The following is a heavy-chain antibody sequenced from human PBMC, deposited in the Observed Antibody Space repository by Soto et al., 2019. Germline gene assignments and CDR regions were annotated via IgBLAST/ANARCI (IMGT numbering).Heavy chain of an antibody. CDR3: AYRVGSRGSFDY. V-gene: IGHV2-5*01. CDR1: GFSLTTSGVS. Sequence: QITLKESGPPLVKPTQTLTLTCTFSGFSLTTSGVSVGWIRQPPGKALEWLASIYWNDDKRYSPSLKSRLTLTKDNSKKQVVLTMTNMDPVDTATYYCAYRVGSRGSFDYWGQGTLVTVSS. J-gene: IGHJ4*02. CDR2: IYWNDDK. D-gene: IGHD6-25*01.